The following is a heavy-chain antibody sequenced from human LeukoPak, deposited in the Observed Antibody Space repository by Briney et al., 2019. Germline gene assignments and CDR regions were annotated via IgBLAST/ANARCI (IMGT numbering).Heavy chain of an antibody. D-gene: IGHD2-8*01. CDR1: GDSISSPYF. J-gene: IGHJ5*02. V-gene: IGHV4-38-2*02. Sequence: PSETLSLTCYVSGDSISSPYFWGWIRQPPGTGLEWIGSISHSENTFYNPSLKSRVTISVDTSKNHFSLNLSAVTAADTAVYYCARARKYNGNPNWIDLWGQGVLVTVSS. CDR3: ARARKYNGNPNWIDL. CDR2: ISHSENT.